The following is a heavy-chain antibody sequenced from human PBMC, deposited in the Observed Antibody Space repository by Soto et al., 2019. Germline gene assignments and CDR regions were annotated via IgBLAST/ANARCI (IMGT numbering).Heavy chain of an antibody. CDR3: ARDQRYLRQGYSDY. CDR2: IGDTGTFI. Sequence: EVQLVESGGGLVKPGGSLRLSCVGSAFIFSVDSMNWVRQAPGKGLEWVTSIGDTGTFIYYADSVKGRFTISRDNAKNSLFLQMDSLRPEDTAVYYCARDQRYLRQGYSDYWGQGTLVTVSS. V-gene: IGHV3-21*01. CDR1: AFIFSVDS. D-gene: IGHD4-4*01. J-gene: IGHJ4*02.